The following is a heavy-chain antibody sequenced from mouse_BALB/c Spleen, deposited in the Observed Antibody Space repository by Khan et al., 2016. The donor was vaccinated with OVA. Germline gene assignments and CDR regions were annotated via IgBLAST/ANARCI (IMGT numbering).Heavy chain of an antibody. CDR2: IYPGGGST. CDR3: SRGGYGSALPY. CDR1: GYTFTDYV. Sequence: QVQLQQSGPELVKPGASVKMSCKATGYTFTDYVISWVKQRTGQGLEWIGQIYPGGGSTYYNENFKGKATLTADKSSNTAYMQLSSLTSEDSAVSFCSRGGYGSALPYWGQGTLVTVSA. V-gene: IGHV1-77*01. J-gene: IGHJ3*01. D-gene: IGHD1-1*01.